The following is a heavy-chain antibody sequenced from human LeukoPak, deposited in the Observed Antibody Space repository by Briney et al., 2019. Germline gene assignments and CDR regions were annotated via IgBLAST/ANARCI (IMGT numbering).Heavy chain of an antibody. Sequence: GGSLRLSCGASGFTFSNAWMNWVRQAPGKGLEGVGRIKSKTDGGTTDYAAPVKGRFTISRDDSKNTLYLQMNSLKTEDTAVYYCTTFSIAVAGNDYWGQGTLVTVSS. CDR2: IKSKTDGGTT. J-gene: IGHJ4*02. D-gene: IGHD6-19*01. CDR3: TTFSIAVAGNDY. V-gene: IGHV3-15*07. CDR1: GFTFSNAW.